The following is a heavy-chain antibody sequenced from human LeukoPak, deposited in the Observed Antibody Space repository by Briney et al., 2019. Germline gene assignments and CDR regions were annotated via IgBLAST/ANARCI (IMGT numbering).Heavy chain of an antibody. CDR2: ISAYNGNT. Sequence: GASVKVSCKASGYTFTSYDISWVRQAPGQGLEWMGWISAYNGNTNYAQKLQGRVTMTTDTSTSTAYMELRSLRSDDTAVYYCARTVSGHTGDYFDYWGQGTLVTVSS. D-gene: IGHD2-15*01. CDR3: ARTVSGHTGDYFDY. CDR1: GYTFTSYD. J-gene: IGHJ4*02. V-gene: IGHV1-18*01.